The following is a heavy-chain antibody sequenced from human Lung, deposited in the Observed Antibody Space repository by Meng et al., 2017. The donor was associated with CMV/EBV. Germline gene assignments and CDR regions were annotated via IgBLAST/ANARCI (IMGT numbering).Heavy chain of an antibody. CDR2: INPNSGGT. V-gene: IGHV1-2*02. CDR3: ASLPPVAARYYYNGFDV. J-gene: IGHJ6*02. D-gene: IGHD6-19*01. Sequence: ASVXVSXXASGYTFTSYGISWVRQAPGQGLEWMGWINPNSGGTNYAQKFHDRVTMTRDTSISTAYMELRRLTSDDSAVYDCASLPPVAARYYYNGFDVWGQGTTVTVSS. CDR1: GYTFTSYG.